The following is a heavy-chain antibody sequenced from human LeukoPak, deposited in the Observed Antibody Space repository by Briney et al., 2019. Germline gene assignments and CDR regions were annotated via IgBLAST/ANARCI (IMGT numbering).Heavy chain of an antibody. J-gene: IGHJ5*02. D-gene: IGHD2-2*02. CDR3: ARGVVVVPAAIYNWFDP. CDR2: INAGNGNT. V-gene: IGHV1-3*01. CDR1: GYTFTSYA. Sequence: ASVKVSCKASGYTFTSYAMHWVRQAPGQRLEWMGWINAGNGNTKYSQKLQGRVTITRDTSASTAYMELSSLRSEDTAVYYCARGVVVVPAAIYNWFDPWGQGTLVTVSS.